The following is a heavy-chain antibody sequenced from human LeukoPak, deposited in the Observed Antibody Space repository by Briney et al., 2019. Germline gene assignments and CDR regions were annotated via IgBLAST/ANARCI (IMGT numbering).Heavy chain of an antibody. CDR2: INPSGGST. D-gene: IGHD4-17*01. V-gene: IGHV1-46*01. Sequence: ASVKVSCKASGYTFTSYYMYWVRQAPGQGLEWMGIINPSGGSTSYAQKFQGRVTMTRDMSTSTVYMELSSLRSEDTAVYYCARDGDYGDYGAPNENARNAFDIWGQGTMVTVSS. J-gene: IGHJ3*02. CDR1: GYTFTSYY. CDR3: ARDGDYGDYGAPNENARNAFDI.